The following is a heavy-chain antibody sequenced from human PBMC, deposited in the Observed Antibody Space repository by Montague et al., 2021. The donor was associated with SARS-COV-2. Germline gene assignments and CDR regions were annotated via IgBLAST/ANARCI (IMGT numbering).Heavy chain of an antibody. D-gene: IGHD1-14*01. CDR2: IYHSGTT. CDR3: VRGKAGGLRKVFDI. Sequence: SETLSLTCTVSGFSIGSGDYWGWIRQPPGKGLEWFGSIYHSGTTYYNPSPHSRLTMSVDTSTNQFSLRLTSLTAAAAAAFFCVRGKAGGLRKVFDIWGQGTTVTVSS. CDR1: GFSIGSGDY. V-gene: IGHV4-38-2*02. J-gene: IGHJ3*02.